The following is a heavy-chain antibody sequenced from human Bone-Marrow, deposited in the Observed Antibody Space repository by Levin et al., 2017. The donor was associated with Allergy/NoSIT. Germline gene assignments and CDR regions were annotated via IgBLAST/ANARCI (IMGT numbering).Heavy chain of an antibody. CDR3: AREKREYSSSRSRWVYYYYYMDV. CDR1: GFTFSSYE. Sequence: GESLKISCAASGFTFSSYEMNWVRQAPGKGLEWVSYISSSGSTIYYADSVKGRFTISRDNAKNSLYLQMNSLRAEDTAVYYCAREKREYSSSRSRWVYYYYYMDVWGKGTTVTVSS. D-gene: IGHD6-13*01. CDR2: ISSSGSTI. V-gene: IGHV3-48*03. J-gene: IGHJ6*03.